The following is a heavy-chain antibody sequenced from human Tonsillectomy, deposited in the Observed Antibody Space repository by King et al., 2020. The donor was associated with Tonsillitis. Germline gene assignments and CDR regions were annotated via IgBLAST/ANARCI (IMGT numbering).Heavy chain of an antibody. CDR1: GFTFRCYA. Sequence: VQLVESGGGLVQPGGSLRLSCAASGFTFRCYAMSWVRHAPGKGREWGSGTIVSGGSRYYSDPVKGPFTISKDKSKNTLFLQMSSLRAEDKAVYYCAKDHYYDLWSGSNAFDIWGQGTMVTVSS. V-gene: IGHV3-23*04. CDR2: TIVSGGSR. D-gene: IGHD3-3*01. CDR3: AKDHYYDLWSGSNAFDI. J-gene: IGHJ3*02.